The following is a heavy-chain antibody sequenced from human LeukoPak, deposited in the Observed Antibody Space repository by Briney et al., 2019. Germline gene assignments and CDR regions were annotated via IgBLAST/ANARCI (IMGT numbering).Heavy chain of an antibody. CDR1: GGSISSSSYY. J-gene: IGHJ4*02. V-gene: IGHV4-39*01. D-gene: IGHD6-13*01. CDR3: ARQEYNISWYLLFDY. Sequence: PSETLSLTCTVSGGSISSSSYYWGWIRQPPGKGLEWIGSFYYSGSTYYNPSLKSRVTISVDTSKSQFSLRLSSVTAADTAVYYCARQEYNISWYLLFDYWGQGTLVTVSS. CDR2: FYYSGST.